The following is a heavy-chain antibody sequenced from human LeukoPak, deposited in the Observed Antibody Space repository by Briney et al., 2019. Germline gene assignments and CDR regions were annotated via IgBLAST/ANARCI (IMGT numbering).Heavy chain of an antibody. CDR1: GYSFTSYW. D-gene: IGHD6-19*01. CDR2: IDPSDAYT. J-gene: IGHJ4*02. Sequence: GESLKISCKGSGYSFTSYWITWVRQMPGKGLEWMGRIDPSDAYTNYSPSFQGYVTISADKSISTAYLQWSSLTASDTAIYYCARSPKSSVAGYDYWGQGTLVTVSS. CDR3: ARSPKSSVAGYDY. V-gene: IGHV5-10-1*01.